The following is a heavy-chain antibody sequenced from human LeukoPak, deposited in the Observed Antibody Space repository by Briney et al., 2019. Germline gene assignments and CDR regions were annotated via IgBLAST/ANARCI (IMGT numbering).Heavy chain of an antibody. Sequence: GESLKISCKGSGYIFLDYWIGWVRQMAGKGPELMVLIFPDDSDIKYCPSFQSQVTISVEKSISSAYVPWGRLKASDTAMYYCARFGIRGCISNTKCYTSFFYYGMDVWGQGNTVTVSS. V-gene: IGHV5-51*01. J-gene: IGHJ6*02. CDR1: GYIFLDYW. D-gene: IGHD2-2*02. CDR2: IFPDDSDI. CDR3: ARFGIRGCISNTKCYTSFFYYGMDV.